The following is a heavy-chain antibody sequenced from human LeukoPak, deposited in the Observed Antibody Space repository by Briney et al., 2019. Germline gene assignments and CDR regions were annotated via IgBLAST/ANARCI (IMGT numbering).Heavy chain of an antibody. J-gene: IGHJ5*02. CDR3: ARAYYDVWSGYYSRNNWFDP. CDR2: IYYSGRT. V-gene: IGHV4-39*07. Sequence: SSYWMSWVRQAPGKGLEWIGSIYYSGRTHYNPSLKSRVTMSVDTSKNQFSLKLSSVTAADTAVYYCARAYYDVWSGYYSRNNWFDPWGQGTLVTVSS. CDR1: SSYW. D-gene: IGHD3-3*01.